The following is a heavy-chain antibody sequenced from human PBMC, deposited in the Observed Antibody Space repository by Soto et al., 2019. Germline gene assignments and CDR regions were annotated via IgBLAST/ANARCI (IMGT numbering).Heavy chain of an antibody. V-gene: IGHV1-24*01. CDR1: GYTLTELS. J-gene: IGHJ6*02. Sequence: ASVKVSCKVSGYTLTELSMHWLRQAPGKGLEWMGGFDPEDGETIYAQKFQGRVTMTEDTSTDTAYMELSSLRSEDTAVYYCATSQQQLASYYYYYYGMDVWGQGTTVTVSS. D-gene: IGHD6-13*01. CDR3: ATSQQQLASYYYYYYGMDV. CDR2: FDPEDGET.